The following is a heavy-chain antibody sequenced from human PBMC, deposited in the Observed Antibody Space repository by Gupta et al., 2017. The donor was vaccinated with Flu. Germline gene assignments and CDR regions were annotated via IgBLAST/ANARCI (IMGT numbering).Heavy chain of an antibody. CDR2: ISHRGSA. D-gene: IGHD3-16*01. V-gene: IGHV4-39*01. CDR3: ASLLGADYMNV. J-gene: IGHJ6*03. Sequence: QLQLQESGPGLVESSETLSLTCSVSGASLTVTGYWAWVRQTPGKGLEWLGSISHRGSAAYNPSLESRVTMSVDTSKNQFYLKVKPVTAADAAIYYCASLLGADYMNVWGNGTTV. CDR1: GASLTVTGY.